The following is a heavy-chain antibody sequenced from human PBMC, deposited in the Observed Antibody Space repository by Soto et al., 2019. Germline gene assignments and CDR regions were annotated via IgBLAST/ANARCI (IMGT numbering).Heavy chain of an antibody. Sequence: GGSLRLSCVASGFSFGTYAMTWVRQVPGKGLEWVSTISGGIGSTFYADSVKGRFTISRDISKKMLFLHMNGLRGEDTAIYYCATRITVFGLLIPPFDPWGQGTQVTVSS. CDR3: ATRITVFGLLIPPFDP. J-gene: IGHJ5*02. CDR2: ISGGIGST. D-gene: IGHD3-3*01. CDR1: GFSFGTYA. V-gene: IGHV3-23*01.